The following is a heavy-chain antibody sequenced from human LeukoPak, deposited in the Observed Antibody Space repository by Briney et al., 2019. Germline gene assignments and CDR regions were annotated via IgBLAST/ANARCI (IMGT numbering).Heavy chain of an antibody. CDR2: ISSGSSTI. D-gene: IGHD4-23*01. Sequence: GGSLRLSCAASGFTFSTYSMNWVRQAPGKGLEWVSYISSGSSTIYPADSVKGRFTISRDNAKNSLYLQMNSLRAEDTAVYYCARENDYGGNFRYGYFDYWGQGTLVTVSS. CDR3: ARENDYGGNFRYGYFDY. V-gene: IGHV3-48*01. CDR1: GFTFSTYS. J-gene: IGHJ4*02.